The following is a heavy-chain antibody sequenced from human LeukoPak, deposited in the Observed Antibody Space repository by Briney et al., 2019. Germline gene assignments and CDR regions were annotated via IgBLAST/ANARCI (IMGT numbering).Heavy chain of an antibody. CDR3: AKRDSSGWYYFDY. CDR1: GFTFSNYA. CDR2: ISSIGGGT. Sequence: GGSLRLSCTASGFTFSNYAMSWVRQAPGKGLEWVSTISSIGGGTYYADSVEGRFTTSRDNPKNTLYLQMSSLRAEDTAVYYCAKRDSSGWYYFDYWGQGTLVTVSS. D-gene: IGHD6-19*01. J-gene: IGHJ4*02. V-gene: IGHV3-23*01.